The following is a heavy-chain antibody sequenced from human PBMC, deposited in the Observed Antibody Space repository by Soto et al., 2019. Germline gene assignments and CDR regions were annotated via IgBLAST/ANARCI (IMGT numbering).Heavy chain of an antibody. CDR2: ISSSSSYI. CDR1: GFTFSSYS. D-gene: IGHD5-12*01. Sequence: LRLSCAASGFTFSSYSMNWVRQAPGKGLEWVSSISSSSSYIYYADSVKGRFTISRDNAKNSLYLQMNSLRAEDTAVYYCARDSVAMEFHYYYYGMDVWGQGTTVTVSS. V-gene: IGHV3-21*01. J-gene: IGHJ6*02. CDR3: ARDSVAMEFHYYYYGMDV.